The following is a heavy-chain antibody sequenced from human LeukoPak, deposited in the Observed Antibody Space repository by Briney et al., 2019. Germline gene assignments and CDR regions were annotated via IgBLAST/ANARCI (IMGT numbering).Heavy chain of an antibody. J-gene: IGHJ4*02. CDR1: GFTFSTYG. V-gene: IGHV3-33*01. CDR3: ARDSKWSKPDY. Sequence: GGSLRLSCAASGFTFSTYGMHWVRQAPGKGLEWVAVIWYDGSNKYYADSVKGRFTISRGNSKNTLYMQMNSLRAEDTAVYYCARDSKWSKPDYWGQGTLVIVSS. D-gene: IGHD2-15*01. CDR2: IWYDGSNK.